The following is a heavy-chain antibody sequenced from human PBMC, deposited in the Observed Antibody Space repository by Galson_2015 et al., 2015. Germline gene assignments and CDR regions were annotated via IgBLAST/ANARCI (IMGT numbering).Heavy chain of an antibody. J-gene: IGHJ3*02. CDR1: GFIFTTYG. CDR2: ISYDGSEK. V-gene: IGHV3-30*03. Sequence: SLRLSCAASGFIFTTYGMHWVRQAPGKGLEWVALISYDGSEKYYADSVKGRLTVSRDNTRETLSLQMNSLRPDDTAVYSCARSHRTGLYDAFDIWGEGTGVSVSS. D-gene: IGHD3/OR15-3a*01. CDR3: ARSHRTGLYDAFDI.